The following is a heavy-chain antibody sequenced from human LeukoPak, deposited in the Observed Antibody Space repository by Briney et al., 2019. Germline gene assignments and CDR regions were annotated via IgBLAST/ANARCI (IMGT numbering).Heavy chain of an antibody. CDR1: GFTFSSYG. CDR2: IYSGGST. V-gene: IGHV3-NL1*01. Sequence: GGSLRLSCAASGFTFSSYGMHWVRQAPGKGLEWVSVIYSGGSTYYADSVKGRFTISRDNSKNTLYLQMNSLRAEDTAVYYCARGRDGYTFWGQGTLVTVSS. CDR3: ARGRDGYTF. D-gene: IGHD5-24*01. J-gene: IGHJ4*02.